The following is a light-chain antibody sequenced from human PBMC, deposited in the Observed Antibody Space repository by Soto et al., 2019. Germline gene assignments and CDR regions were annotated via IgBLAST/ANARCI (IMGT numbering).Light chain of an antibody. V-gene: IGLV2-14*01. CDR1: SSDVGYYNY. Sequence: QSALTQPASVSGSPGQSIAISCTGTSSDVGYYNYVSWYQQYPGKAPKLMIYDVTNRPSGVSNRFSGSKSGNTASLTISGLQAEDEADYYCSSYTSSSTRVFGGGTKLTVL. J-gene: IGLJ2*01. CDR3: SSYTSSSTRV. CDR2: DVT.